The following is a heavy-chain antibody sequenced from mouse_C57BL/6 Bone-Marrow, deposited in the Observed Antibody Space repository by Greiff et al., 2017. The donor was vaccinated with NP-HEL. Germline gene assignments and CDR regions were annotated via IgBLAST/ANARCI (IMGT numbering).Heavy chain of an antibody. CDR3: ARSRIYYDYDVDWFAY. Sequence: QVQLQQPGAELVKPGASVKMSCKASGYTFTSYWITWVKQRPGQGLEWIGDIYPGSGSTNYNEKFKSKATLTVDTSSSTAYMQLSSLTSEDSAVYYCARSRIYYDYDVDWFAYWGQGTLVTVSA. V-gene: IGHV1-55*01. CDR2: IYPGSGST. D-gene: IGHD2-4*01. J-gene: IGHJ3*01. CDR1: GYTFTSYW.